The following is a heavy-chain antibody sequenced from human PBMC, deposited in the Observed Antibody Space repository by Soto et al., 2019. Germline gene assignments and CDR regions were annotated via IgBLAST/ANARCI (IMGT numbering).Heavy chain of an antibody. CDR1: GFAFSTFD. CDR3: ARGRSFSYDSTPPPIFEP. D-gene: IGHD3-10*01. CDR2: IGTLSDT. J-gene: IGHJ5*02. Sequence: GGSLRLSCAGSGFAFSTFDIHWVRQAPGKGLEWVSGIGTLSDTFYAASVQGRFTISRQNAKNSVYLQMNSLRAGDTAFYYCARGRSFSYDSTPPPIFEPWGQGTLVTVSS. V-gene: IGHV3-13*01.